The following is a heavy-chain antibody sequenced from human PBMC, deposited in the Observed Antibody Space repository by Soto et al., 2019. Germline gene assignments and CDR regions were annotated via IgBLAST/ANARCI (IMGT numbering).Heavy chain of an antibody. CDR3: AGGIAAAGTVIHN. CDR1: GYTVTSYD. J-gene: IGHJ4*02. V-gene: IGHV1-8*01. D-gene: IGHD6-13*01. Sequence: ASVKVSCKASGYTVTSYDINWVRQATGQGPEWMGWMNPNSGNTGYAQKFQGRVTMTRNTSISTAYMELSSLRSEDTAVYYCAGGIAAAGTVIHNWGQGTLVTVSS. CDR2: MNPNSGNT.